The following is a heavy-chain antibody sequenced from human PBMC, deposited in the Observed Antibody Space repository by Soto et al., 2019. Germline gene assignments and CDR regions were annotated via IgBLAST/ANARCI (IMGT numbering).Heavy chain of an antibody. CDR3: TRDIVAPGSFPYFDY. Sequence: AGPLRLSRTASTFTFSRYLLSWVRQAPGKGMEWVANIHQDGNKKYYVGTVKGRFTICRDNAKNSLYMQMNSLRGEDTAVYYCTRDIVAPGSFPYFDYGGHGTLFTVS. J-gene: IGHJ4*01. CDR2: IHQDGNKK. CDR1: TFTFSRYL. D-gene: IGHD5-12*01. V-gene: IGHV3-7*01.